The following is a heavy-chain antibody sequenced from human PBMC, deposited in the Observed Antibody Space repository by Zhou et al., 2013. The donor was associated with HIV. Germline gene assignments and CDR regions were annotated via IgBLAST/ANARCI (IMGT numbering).Heavy chain of an antibody. CDR1: GYTFTSYG. CDR2: SSTYNSRA. CDR3: ARGPYSSSWCDY. Sequence: QVQLVQSGAEVKKPGASVKVSCQASGYTFTSYGISWVRQAPGQGLEWMGWSSTYNSRANYAQNLQGRLTLTRDISTSTAYMELRSLRSDDTAVYYCARGPYSSSWCDYWGQGTLVTVSS. V-gene: IGHV1-18*01. J-gene: IGHJ4*02. D-gene: IGHD6-13*01.